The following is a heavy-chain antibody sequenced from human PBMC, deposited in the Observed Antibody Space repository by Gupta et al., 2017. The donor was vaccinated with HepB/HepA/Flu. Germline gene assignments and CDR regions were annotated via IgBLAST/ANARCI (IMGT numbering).Heavy chain of an antibody. CDR2: VAYDGHNK. D-gene: IGHD5-12*01. CDR1: GFTFSNYG. V-gene: IGHV3-30*18. Sequence: HVHLVESGVGVVQPGTSLSPSCVPHGFTFSNYGMDWVRQTPGKGLEELAGVAYDGHNKYYADSVKGLFTSSRDNSYNTLYLQMNSVGPDDKGLYYCAKGGYDCNFVGAIDIGGQGTMVTVSS. J-gene: IGHJ3*02. CDR3: AKGGYDCNFVGAIDI.